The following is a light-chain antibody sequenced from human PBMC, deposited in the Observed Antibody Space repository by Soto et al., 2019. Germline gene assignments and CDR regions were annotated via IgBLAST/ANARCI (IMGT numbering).Light chain of an antibody. Sequence: QPVLTQSPSASASLGASVKLTCTLSSRHSSYAIAWHQQQPEKGPRYLMKLNSDGRHTKGDRIPDRFSGSSSGTERYLTISSLQSEDDADYYCQTWGTGILVFGGGTKLTVL. CDR1: SRHSSYA. CDR2: LNSDGRH. V-gene: IGLV4-69*01. J-gene: IGLJ2*01. CDR3: QTWGTGILV.